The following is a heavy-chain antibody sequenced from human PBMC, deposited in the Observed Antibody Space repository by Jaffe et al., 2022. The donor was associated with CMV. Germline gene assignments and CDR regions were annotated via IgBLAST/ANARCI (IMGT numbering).Heavy chain of an antibody. J-gene: IGHJ3*02. D-gene: IGHD3-3*02. CDR2: ISSATTI. V-gene: IGHV3-48*02. CDR1: GFIFSNYN. Sequence: EVQLVESGGGLVQPGGSLRVSCEASGFIFSNYNMNWVRQAPGKGLEWVSYISSATTIYYADSVKGRFTISRDNAKDLLYLQMNSLRDEDTAVYYCARGARRQLVDVFDIWGPGTMVTVSS. CDR3: ARGARRQLVDVFDI.